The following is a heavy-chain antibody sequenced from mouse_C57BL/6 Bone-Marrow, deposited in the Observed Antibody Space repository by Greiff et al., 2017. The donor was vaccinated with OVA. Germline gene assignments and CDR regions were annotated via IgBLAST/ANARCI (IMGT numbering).Heavy chain of an antibody. Sequence: QVQLKESGAELVRPGASVTLSCKASGYTFTDYEMHWVKQTPVHGLEWIGAIDPETGGTAYNQKFKGKAILTADKSSSTAYMELRSLTSEDSAVYYCTRWGAYYSNLGYWGQGTTLTVSS. CDR3: TRWGAYYSNLGY. V-gene: IGHV1-15*01. CDR1: GYTFTDYE. CDR2: IDPETGGT. D-gene: IGHD2-5*01. J-gene: IGHJ2*01.